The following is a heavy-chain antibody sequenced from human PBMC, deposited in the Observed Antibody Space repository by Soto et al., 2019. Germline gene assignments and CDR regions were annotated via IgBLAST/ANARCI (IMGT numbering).Heavy chain of an antibody. CDR3: ARWFTGGNFDYFDY. CDR1: GFTFSSDW. D-gene: IGHD2-21*02. V-gene: IGHV3-74*01. Sequence: GGSLRLSXAASGFTFSSDWMHWFRQAPGKGLVWVSRIDSAGRTTTYADSVKGRFTISRDNSKNTLYLQMNGLRAEDTALYYCARWFTGGNFDYFDYWGQGTQVTVSS. J-gene: IGHJ4*02. CDR2: IDSAGRTT.